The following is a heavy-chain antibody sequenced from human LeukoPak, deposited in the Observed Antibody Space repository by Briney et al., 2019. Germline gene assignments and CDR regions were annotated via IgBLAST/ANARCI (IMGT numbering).Heavy chain of an antibody. D-gene: IGHD6-19*01. CDR1: GFTVSSNY. Sequence: GGSLRLSCAASGFTVSSNYMSWVRQAPGKGLEWVSYISSSGSTIYYADSVKGRFTISRDNAKNSLYLQMNSLRAEDTAVYYCARDLGYSSDPLGYWGQGTLVTVSS. CDR2: ISSSGSTI. V-gene: IGHV3-11*01. CDR3: ARDLGYSSDPLGY. J-gene: IGHJ4*02.